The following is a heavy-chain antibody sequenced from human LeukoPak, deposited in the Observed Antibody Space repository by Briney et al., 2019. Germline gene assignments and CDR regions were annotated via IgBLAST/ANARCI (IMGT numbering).Heavy chain of an antibody. CDR2: IYHSGST. CDR3: ARLAVGWGIDY. D-gene: IGHD7-27*01. J-gene: IGHJ4*02. Sequence: SETLSLTCTVSGGSISSGGYYWSWIRQYPGKGLVWIGYIYHSGSTYYNPSLKSRVTISVDTSKNQFSLKLNSVTAADTAVYYCARLAVGWGIDYWGQGTLVTVSS. CDR1: GGSISSGGYY. V-gene: IGHV4-31*03.